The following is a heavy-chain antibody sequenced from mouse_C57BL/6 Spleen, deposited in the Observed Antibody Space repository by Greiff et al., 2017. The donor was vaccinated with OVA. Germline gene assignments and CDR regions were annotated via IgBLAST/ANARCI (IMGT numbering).Heavy chain of an antibody. CDR3: TRRGDDGYYAYAMDY. D-gene: IGHD2-3*01. Sequence: QVQLQQSGAELVRPGASVTLSCKASGYTFTDYEMHWVKQTPVHGLEWIGAIDPETGGTAYNQKFKGKAILTADKSSSPAYMERRSLTSEDSAVYYCTRRGDDGYYAYAMDYWGQGTSVTVSS. CDR1: GYTFTDYE. V-gene: IGHV1-15*01. J-gene: IGHJ4*01. CDR2: IDPETGGT.